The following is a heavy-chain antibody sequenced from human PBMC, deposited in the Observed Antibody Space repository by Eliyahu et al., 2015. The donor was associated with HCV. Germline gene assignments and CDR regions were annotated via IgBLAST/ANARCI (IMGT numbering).Heavy chain of an antibody. Sequence: QVQLVESGGGLVKPGGSLRLXCAAXGFXFSXSYMSWXRQAPGKGLGWXSXISSSGSTIYYADSVKGRFTISRDNAKNSLYLQMNSLRAEDTAVYYCARDDYGDYDLWYFDLWGRGTLVTVSS. CDR2: ISSSGSTI. CDR3: ARDDYGDYDLWYFDL. D-gene: IGHD4-17*01. CDR1: GFXFSXSY. J-gene: IGHJ2*01. V-gene: IGHV3-11*01.